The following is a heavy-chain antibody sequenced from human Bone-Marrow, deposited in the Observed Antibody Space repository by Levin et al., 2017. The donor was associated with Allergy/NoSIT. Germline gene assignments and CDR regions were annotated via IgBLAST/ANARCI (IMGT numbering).Heavy chain of an antibody. CDR3: ARHKFWFGGFPFDF. Sequence: SGPTLVKPTQTLTLTCTFSGFSLSSNGVGVGWIRQAPGKALEWLALIYWDDDKRYSPSLKSRLTITKDTSKNQVDLTMTNMAPVDTGTYYCARHKFWFGGFPFDFWGRGSLVTVSS. CDR2: IYWDDDK. D-gene: IGHD3-10*01. CDR1: GFSLSSNGVG. V-gene: IGHV2-5*02. J-gene: IGHJ4*02.